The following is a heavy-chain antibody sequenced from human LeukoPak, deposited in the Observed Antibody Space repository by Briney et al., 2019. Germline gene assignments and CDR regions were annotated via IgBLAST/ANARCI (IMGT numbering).Heavy chain of an antibody. CDR1: GGSISSGGYS. CDR2: IYHSGST. D-gene: IGHD3-10*01. Sequence: SQTLSLTCAVSGGSISSGGYSWSWIRQPPGKGLEWIGYIYHSGSTYYNPSLKSRVTISVDRSKNQFSLKLSSVTAADTAVYYCARGTGGDRWFGEFLPSVFDYWGQGTLVTVSS. V-gene: IGHV4-30-2*01. J-gene: IGHJ4*02. CDR3: ARGTGGDRWFGEFLPSVFDY.